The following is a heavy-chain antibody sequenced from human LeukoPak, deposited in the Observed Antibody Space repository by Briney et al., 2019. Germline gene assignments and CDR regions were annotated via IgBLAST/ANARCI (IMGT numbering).Heavy chain of an antibody. Sequence: GGSLRLSCAASGFNFGNHWMDWVRQAPGQGLEWVANIKEDGTLAYYADSVRGRFSISRDNTRNSLFLQMNGLRAEGTAVYFCVRDGYNQNRFDFWGQGTLITVSS. J-gene: IGHJ4*02. CDR1: GFNFGNHW. CDR2: IKEDGTLA. D-gene: IGHD1-14*01. V-gene: IGHV3-7*03. CDR3: VRDGYNQNRFDF.